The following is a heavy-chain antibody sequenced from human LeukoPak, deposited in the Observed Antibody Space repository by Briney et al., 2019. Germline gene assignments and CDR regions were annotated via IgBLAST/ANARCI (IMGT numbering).Heavy chain of an antibody. D-gene: IGHD2-2*01. CDR2: ISYEGSNK. Sequence: GGSLRLSCAASGFTFSSDAMHWVRQAPGKGLEWAAVISYEGSNKYYADSVKGRFTISRDNSKNTLYLQMNSLRAEDTAVYYCAKYGKEYQLLRGYDSYDMDVWGQGTTVAVSS. CDR3: AKYGKEYQLLRGYDSYDMDV. V-gene: IGHV3-30*18. CDR1: GFTFSSDA. J-gene: IGHJ6*02.